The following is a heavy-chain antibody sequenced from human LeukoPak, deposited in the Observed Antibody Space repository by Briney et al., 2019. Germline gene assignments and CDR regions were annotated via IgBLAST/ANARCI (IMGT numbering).Heavy chain of an antibody. CDR3: ARSITFGGLIDY. J-gene: IGHJ4*02. V-gene: IGHV4-59*01. CDR1: GGSLSNYY. Sequence: PSETLSLTCTVSGGSLSNYYWSWIRQPPGKGLEWIGYIFYSGSTNYNPSLKSRVTLSVDTSKNQFSLKLSSVTAADTAVYYCARSITFGGLIDYWGQGTLVAVSS. D-gene: IGHD3-16*02. CDR2: IFYSGST.